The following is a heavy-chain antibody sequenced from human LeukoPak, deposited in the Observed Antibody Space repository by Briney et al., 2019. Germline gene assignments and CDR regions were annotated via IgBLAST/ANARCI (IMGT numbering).Heavy chain of an antibody. V-gene: IGHV1-69*13. CDR1: GGTFSSYA. CDR3: ARDQRGVRYGSGSYTFDY. Sequence: ASVKVSCKASGGTFSSYAISRVRQAPGQGLEWMGGIIPIFDTANYAQKFQGRVTITADESTSTAYMELSSLRSEDTAVYYCARDQRGVRYGSGSYTFDYWGQGTLVTVSS. J-gene: IGHJ4*02. D-gene: IGHD3-10*01. CDR2: IIPIFDTA.